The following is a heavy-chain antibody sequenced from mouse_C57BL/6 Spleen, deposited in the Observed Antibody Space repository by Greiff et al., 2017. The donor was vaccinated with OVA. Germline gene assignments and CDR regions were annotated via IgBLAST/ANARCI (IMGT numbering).Heavy chain of an antibody. J-gene: IGHJ3*01. Sequence: EVKLMESGPGLVKPSQSLSLTCSVTGYSITSGYYWNWIRQFPGNKLEWMGYISYDGSNNYNPSLKNRISITRDTSKNQFFLKLNSVTTEDTATYYCARVGYGNYAWFAYWGQGTLVTVSA. CDR3: ARVGYGNYAWFAY. CDR1: GYSITSGYY. V-gene: IGHV3-6*01. CDR2: ISYDGSN. D-gene: IGHD2-1*01.